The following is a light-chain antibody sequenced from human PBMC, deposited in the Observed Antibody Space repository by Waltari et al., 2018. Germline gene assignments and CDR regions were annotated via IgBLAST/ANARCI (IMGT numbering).Light chain of an antibody. V-gene: IGKV3-11*01. CDR1: QSVSSY. Sequence: EIVLTQSPATLSLSPGERATLSCRDSQSVSSYLAWYQKQPGQAPRLLIDDASNRATGIPARFSGSGSGTDFTLTISSLEPEDFAVYYCQQRSNWPPITFGQGTRLEIK. CDR3: QQRSNWPPIT. CDR2: DAS. J-gene: IGKJ5*01.